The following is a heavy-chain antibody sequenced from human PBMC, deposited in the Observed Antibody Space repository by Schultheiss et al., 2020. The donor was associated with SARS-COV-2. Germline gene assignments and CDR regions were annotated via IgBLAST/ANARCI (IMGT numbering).Heavy chain of an antibody. J-gene: IGHJ4*02. CDR2: IYYSGST. V-gene: IGHV4-59*01. D-gene: IGHD3-10*01. CDR1: GGSISSYY. CDR3: ARGKWGVGYFDY. Sequence: SETLSLTCTVSGGSISSYYWSWIRQHPGKGLEWIGYIYYSGSTNYNPSLKSRVTISVDTSKNQFSLTLTSVTAADTAVYFCARGKWGVGYFDYWGQGMLVTVSS.